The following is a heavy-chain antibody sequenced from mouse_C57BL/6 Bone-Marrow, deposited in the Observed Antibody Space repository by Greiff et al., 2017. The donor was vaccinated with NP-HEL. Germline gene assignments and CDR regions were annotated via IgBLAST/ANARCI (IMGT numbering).Heavy chain of an antibody. Sequence: EVMLVESGEGLVKPGGSLKLSCAASGFTFSSYAMSWVRQTPEKRLEWVAYISSGGDYIYYADTVKGRFTISRDNARNTLYLQMSSLKSEDTAMYYWTREGPLYYGNFYFDYWGQGTTLTVSS. CDR2: ISSGGDYI. V-gene: IGHV5-9-1*02. CDR1: GFTFSSYA. J-gene: IGHJ2*01. CDR3: TREGPLYYGNFYFDY. D-gene: IGHD2-1*01.